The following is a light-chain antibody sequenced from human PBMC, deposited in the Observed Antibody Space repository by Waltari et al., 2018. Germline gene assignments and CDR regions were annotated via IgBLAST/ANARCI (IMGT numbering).Light chain of an antibody. V-gene: IGKV1-NL1*01. CDR3: QHYYTTTTRT. CDR2: TAS. Sequence: DIQLTQSPSSLSASVGDRVTITCRASQGLENALASYQQRPGKAPRLLLYTASRLQSGVPSRFSGSGSGTDYTLTISNLQPEDFATYYCQHYYTTTTRTFGQGTKVEIK. CDR1: QGLENA. J-gene: IGKJ1*01.